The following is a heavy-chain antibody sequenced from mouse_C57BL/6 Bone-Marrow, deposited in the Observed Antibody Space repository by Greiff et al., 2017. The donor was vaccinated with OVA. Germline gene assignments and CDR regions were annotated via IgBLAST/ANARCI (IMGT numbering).Heavy chain of an antibody. CDR3: TTRGRASY. J-gene: IGHJ3*01. V-gene: IGHV14-4*01. CDR2: IDPENGDT. CDR1: GFNIKDDY. Sequence: EVQLQQSGAELVRPGASVKLSCTASGFNIKDDYMHWVKQRPEQGLEWIGWIDPENGDTEYASKFQGKATITADTSSNTAYLQLSSLTSEDTGVYYCTTRGRASYWGQGTLVTVSA. D-gene: IGHD3-1*01.